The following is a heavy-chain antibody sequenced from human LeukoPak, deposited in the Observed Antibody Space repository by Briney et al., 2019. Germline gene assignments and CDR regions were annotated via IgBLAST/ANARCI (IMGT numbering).Heavy chain of an antibody. Sequence: GGSLRLSCAASGFTFSSYAMSWVRQAPGKGLEWVSAISGRGGGTYYADSVKGRFTISRDNSKNTLYLQMNSLRAEDTAVYYCAKDGYYYDSSDWGQGTLVTVSS. J-gene: IGHJ4*02. CDR3: AKDGYYYDSSD. D-gene: IGHD3-22*01. CDR2: ISGRGGGT. V-gene: IGHV3-23*01. CDR1: GFTFSSYA.